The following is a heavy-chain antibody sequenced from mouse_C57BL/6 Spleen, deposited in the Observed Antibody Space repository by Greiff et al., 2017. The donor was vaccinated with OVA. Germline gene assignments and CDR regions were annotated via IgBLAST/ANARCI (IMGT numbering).Heavy chain of an antibody. V-gene: IGHV1-64*01. CDR2: IHPNSGST. J-gene: IGHJ4*01. D-gene: IGHD2-4*01. CDR3: ARVDYDEDYCAMDY. CDR1: GYTFTSYW. Sequence: QVQLKQPGAELVKPGASVKLSCKASGYTFTSYWMHWVKQRPGQGLEWIGMIHPNSGSTNYNEKFKGKATLTVDKSSSTAYMQLSSLTSEDSAVYYCARVDYDEDYCAMDYWGQGTSVTVSS.